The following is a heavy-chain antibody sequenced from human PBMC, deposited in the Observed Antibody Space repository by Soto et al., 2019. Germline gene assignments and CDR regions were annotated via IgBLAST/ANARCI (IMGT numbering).Heavy chain of an antibody. V-gene: IGHV1-3*01. CDR1: GYTFTSYA. Sequence: ASVKVSCKASGYTFTSYAMHWVRQAPGQRLEWMGWINAGNGNTKYSQKFQGRVTITRDTSASTAYMELSSLRSEDTAVYYCARDVDDIVVVPAAQSPPAYYYSYYMDVWGKGTTVTVSS. CDR3: ARDVDDIVVVPAAQSPPAYYYSYYMDV. CDR2: INAGNGNT. J-gene: IGHJ6*03. D-gene: IGHD2-2*01.